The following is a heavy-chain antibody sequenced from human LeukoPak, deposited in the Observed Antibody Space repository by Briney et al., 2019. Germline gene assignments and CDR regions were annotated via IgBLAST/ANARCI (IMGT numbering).Heavy chain of an antibody. D-gene: IGHD2-21*01. CDR1: GGTFSSYT. CDR3: ARDLLGVVVIAHNWFDP. J-gene: IGHJ5*02. V-gene: IGHV1-69*04. CDR2: IIPILGIE. Sequence: ASVKVSCKASGGTFSSYTISWVRQAPGQGLEWMGRIIPILGIENYAQKFQGRVTITADKSTSTAYMELSSLRSEDTAVYYFARDLLGVVVIAHNWFDPWGQGTLVTVSS.